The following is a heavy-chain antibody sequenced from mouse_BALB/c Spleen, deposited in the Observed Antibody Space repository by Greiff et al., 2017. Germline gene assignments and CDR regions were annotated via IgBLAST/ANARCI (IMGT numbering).Heavy chain of an antibody. Sequence: VQLKESGGDLVKPGGSLKLSCAASGFTFSSYGMSWVRQTPDKRLEWVATISSGGSYTYYPDSVKGRFTISRDNAKNTLYLQMSSLKSEDTAMYYCASTMITTPWFAYWGQGTLVTVSA. D-gene: IGHD2-4*01. CDR2: ISSGGSYT. V-gene: IGHV5-6*01. CDR3: ASTMITTPWFAY. CDR1: GFTFSSYG. J-gene: IGHJ3*01.